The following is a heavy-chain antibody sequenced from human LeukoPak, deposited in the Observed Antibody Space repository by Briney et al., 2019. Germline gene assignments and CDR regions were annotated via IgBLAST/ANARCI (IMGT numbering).Heavy chain of an antibody. Sequence: GGSLRLSCAASGSTFSSYEMNWVRQAPGKGLERVSYISSSGSTIYYADSVKGRFTISRDNAKNSLCLQMNSLRAEDTAVYYCARDRNYYYGMDVWGQGTTVTVSS. V-gene: IGHV3-48*03. CDR1: GSTFSSYE. CDR3: ARDRNYYYGMDV. CDR2: ISSSGSTI. J-gene: IGHJ6*02.